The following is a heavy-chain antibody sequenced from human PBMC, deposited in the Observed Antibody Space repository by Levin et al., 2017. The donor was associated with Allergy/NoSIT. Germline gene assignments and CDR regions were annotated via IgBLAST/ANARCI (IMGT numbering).Heavy chain of an antibody. Sequence: PSETLSLTCAASGFTFSTYSMNWVRQAPGKGLEWVSYISRTSNVYYADSVKGRFTISRDNAKNSLYLQMNSLRDEDTAVYYCVRDPDWLDPWGQGTLVTVSS. V-gene: IGHV3-48*02. CDR2: ISRTSNV. CDR3: VRDPDWLDP. CDR1: GFTFSTYS. J-gene: IGHJ5*02.